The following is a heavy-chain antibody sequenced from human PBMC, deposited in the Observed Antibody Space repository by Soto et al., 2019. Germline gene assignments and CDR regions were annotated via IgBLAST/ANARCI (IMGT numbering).Heavy chain of an antibody. CDR2: INTYDGNT. D-gene: IGHD6-13*01. CDR3: AASQQFDY. V-gene: IGHV1-18*01. CDR1: GYTVTSYG. J-gene: IGHJ4*02. Sequence: ASVKVSCKASGYTVTSYGNNWVRQAPGQGIEWMGWINTYDGNTNHAKKSQSRVTTTTDTSTSTAYRVLMSLISAVTAVYYCAASQQFDYWGQGTLVTVSS.